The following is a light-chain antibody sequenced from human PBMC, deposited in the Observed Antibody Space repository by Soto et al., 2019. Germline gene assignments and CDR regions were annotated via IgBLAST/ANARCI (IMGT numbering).Light chain of an antibody. CDR1: QSISTY. CDR2: DAS. CDR3: KQYENLPN. Sequence: DIQITHSPSSLSASVVDRVTISFLASQSISTYLNWYQQKPGKAPKLLIYDASNLEAGVPSRFRGSGSGKDFTFTISRLQPEDIATYYCKQYENLPNFGQGTRLEIK. V-gene: IGKV1-33*01. J-gene: IGKJ5*01.